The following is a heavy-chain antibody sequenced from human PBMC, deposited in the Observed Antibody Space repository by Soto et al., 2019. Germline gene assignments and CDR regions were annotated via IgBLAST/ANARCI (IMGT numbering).Heavy chain of an antibody. D-gene: IGHD6-13*01. V-gene: IGHV3-23*01. CDR3: AKSFSSNWYDYLDY. CDR2: ISGSGATT. Sequence: GGSLRLSCAASGITFTADAMSWVRQAPGKGLEWVSAISGSGATTYYADSVKGRFTISRDKSKNTLYLQMNSLRAEDTALYYCAKSFSSNWYDYLDYWGQGSLVTVS. J-gene: IGHJ4*02. CDR1: GITFTADA.